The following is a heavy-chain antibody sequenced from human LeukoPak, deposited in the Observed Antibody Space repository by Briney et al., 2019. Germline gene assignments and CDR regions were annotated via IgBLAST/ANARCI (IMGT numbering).Heavy chain of an antibody. J-gene: IGHJ4*02. CDR2: IYPGDSDT. V-gene: IGHV5-51*01. CDR1: GYSFTSYW. Sequence: GESLKISCKGSGYSFTSYWIGWVRQTPGKGLEWMGIIYPGDSDTRYGPSFQGQVTISADKSISTAYLQWSSLKASDTAMYYYARRGDYSEFNDWGQGNLVTVSS. D-gene: IGHD4-17*01. CDR3: ARRGDYSEFND.